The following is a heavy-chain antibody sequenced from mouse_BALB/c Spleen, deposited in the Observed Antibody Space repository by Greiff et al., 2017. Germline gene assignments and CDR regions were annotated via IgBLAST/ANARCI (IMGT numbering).Heavy chain of an antibody. V-gene: IGHV2-9*02. Sequence: VQVVESGPGLVAPSQSLSITCTVSGFSLTSYGVHWVRQPPGKGLEWLGVIWAGGSTNYNSALMSRLSISKDNSKSQVFLKMNSLQTDDTAMYYCASGHYFDYWGQGTTLTVSS. CDR2: IWAGGST. CDR1: GFSLTSYG. CDR3: ASGHYFDY. J-gene: IGHJ2*01.